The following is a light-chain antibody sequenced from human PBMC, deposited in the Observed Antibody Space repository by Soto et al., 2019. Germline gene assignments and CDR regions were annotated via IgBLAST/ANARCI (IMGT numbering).Light chain of an antibody. V-gene: IGLV2-14*01. CDR3: ISYTSSNTYV. CDR1: SSDVGGYKY. J-gene: IGLJ1*01. Sequence: LTQPASVSGSPGQSITISFTGTSSDVGGYKYVSWYQQHPGKGPKLMIYEVSNRPSGVSDRFSGSKSGNTASLTISGLQAEDESDYYCISYTSSNTYVFGTGTKVTVL. CDR2: EVS.